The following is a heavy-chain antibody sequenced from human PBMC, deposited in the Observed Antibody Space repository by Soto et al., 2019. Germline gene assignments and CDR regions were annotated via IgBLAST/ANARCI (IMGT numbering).Heavy chain of an antibody. CDR3: AHGRSSSWYGSVIYFDY. D-gene: IGHD6-13*01. CDR2: IYWDDDK. Sequence: QITLKESGPTLVKPTQTLTLTCAFSGFSLSTSGVGVGWIRQPPGKALEWLAFIYWDDDKRYSPSLKSRLTITRDTSKNQVVLTMTNMDPVDTATYFCAHGRSSSWYGSVIYFDYWGQGTLVTVSS. CDR1: GFSLSTSGVG. V-gene: IGHV2-5*02. J-gene: IGHJ4*02.